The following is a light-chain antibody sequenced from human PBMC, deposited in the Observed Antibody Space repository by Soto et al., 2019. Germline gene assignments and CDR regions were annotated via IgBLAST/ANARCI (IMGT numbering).Light chain of an antibody. CDR3: SSFTTSLTLI. V-gene: IGLV2-14*01. CDR2: DVT. J-gene: IGLJ2*01. Sequence: QSALTQPASVSASPGQSITISCAGTSNDIGAYQYVSWYQHRPGKAPRLIIYDVTDRPSGVSSRFSGSKSDNSASLTISGLQTDDEADYYCSSFTTSLTLIFGGGTKLTVL. CDR1: SNDIGAYQY.